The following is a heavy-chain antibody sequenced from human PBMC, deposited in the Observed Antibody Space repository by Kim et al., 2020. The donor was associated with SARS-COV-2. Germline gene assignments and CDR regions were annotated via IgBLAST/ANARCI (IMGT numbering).Heavy chain of an antibody. D-gene: IGHD3-22*01. CDR2: ISSSGSTI. J-gene: IGHJ4*02. Sequence: GGSLRLSCAASGFTFSDYYMSWIRQAPGKGLEWVSYISSSGSTIYYADSVKGRFTISRDNAKNSLYLQMNSLRAEDTAVYYCARDWGQHYISRYFDYWGQGTLVTVSS. CDR3: ARDWGQHYISRYFDY. CDR1: GFTFSDYY. V-gene: IGHV3-11*04.